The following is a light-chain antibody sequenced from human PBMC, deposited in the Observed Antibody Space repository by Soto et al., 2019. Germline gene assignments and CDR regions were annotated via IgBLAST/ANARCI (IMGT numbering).Light chain of an antibody. J-gene: IGKJ1*01. CDR1: QSVSSSY. CDR2: GAS. V-gene: IGKV3D-7*01. Sequence: EIVMTQSPATLSLSPGESATLSCRASQSVSSSYLSWYQQKPGQAPSLLIYGASTRATGIPARFSGSGSGTDFTLTISSLQPEDFAVYYCQQDYNIPWTFGQGTKVESK. CDR3: QQDYNIPWT.